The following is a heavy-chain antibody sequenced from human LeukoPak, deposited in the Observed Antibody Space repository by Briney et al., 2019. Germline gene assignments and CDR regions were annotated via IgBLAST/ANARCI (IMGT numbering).Heavy chain of an antibody. D-gene: IGHD3-22*01. J-gene: IGHJ4*02. V-gene: IGHV3-30*04. Sequence: GGSLRLSCAASGFTFSNYAMHWVRQAPGKGLEWVAVISYDGSNKYYTDSVKGRFTISRDNSKNTLYLQMNSLRAEDTAVYYCAKYLSSGFLYYFDYWGQGTLVTVSS. CDR2: ISYDGSNK. CDR1: GFTFSNYA. CDR3: AKYLSSGFLYYFDY.